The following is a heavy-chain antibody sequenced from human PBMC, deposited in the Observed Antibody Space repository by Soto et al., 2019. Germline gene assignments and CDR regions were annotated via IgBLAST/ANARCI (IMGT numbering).Heavy chain of an antibody. V-gene: IGHV3-7*03. D-gene: IGHD3-3*01. CDR1: GFTFTSYW. Sequence: EAQLVESGGGLVQPGESLRLSCVASGFTFTSYWMSWVRQAPGKGLEWVANIKQDGIEKNYVDSVKGRFTISRDNAKNSLYLQMNSLRAEDTALYYCARGPVGDFWSGLPDYWGQGTLVTVSS. CDR3: ARGPVGDFWSGLPDY. J-gene: IGHJ4*02. CDR2: IKQDGIEK.